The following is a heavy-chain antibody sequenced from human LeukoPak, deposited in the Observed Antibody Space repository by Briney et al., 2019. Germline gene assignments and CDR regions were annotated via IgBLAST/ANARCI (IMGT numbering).Heavy chain of an antibody. CDR2: IKQDGSEK. CDR3: ARDGGLAAASSRQSYFDY. Sequence: GGSLRLSCAASGFTFSSYWMSWVRQAPGKGLEWVANIKQDGSEKYYVDSVKGRFTISRDNAKNSLYLQMNSLRAEDTAVYYCARDGGLAAASSRQSYFDYWGQGTLVTVSS. CDR1: GFTFSSYW. V-gene: IGHV3-7*01. D-gene: IGHD6-13*01. J-gene: IGHJ4*02.